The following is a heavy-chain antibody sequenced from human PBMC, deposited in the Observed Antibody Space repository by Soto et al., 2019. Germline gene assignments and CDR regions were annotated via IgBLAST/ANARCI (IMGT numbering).Heavy chain of an antibody. D-gene: IGHD5-12*01. CDR2: ISTYSGDT. V-gene: IGHV1-18*01. CDR1: GYTFFTYD. J-gene: IGHJ5*02. Sequence: QVHLVQSGVEVKTPGASVKVSCQASGYTFFTYDISWVRQATGQGLEWMGWISTYSGDTKYAQKFQGRVTMTTDTATTTADLELRSLRSADTAVAYCARHHGPTTSENWFDPWGQGTLVTVSS. CDR3: ARHHGPTTSENWFDP.